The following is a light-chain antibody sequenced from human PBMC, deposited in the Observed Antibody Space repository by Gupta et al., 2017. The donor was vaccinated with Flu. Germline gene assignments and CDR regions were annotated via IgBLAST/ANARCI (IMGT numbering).Light chain of an antibody. Sequence: QMTQSPSTLTASVGDRVSITCRASQTVNNNLAWYQLKPGQAPKVLIFQSSTLDTGVPSRFRGSGSGTEFTLTISGLQPDDFANYICQQYRHFPTTFGQGTKVQIK. CDR2: QSS. CDR3: QQYRHFPTT. V-gene: IGKV1-5*03. CDR1: QTVNNN. J-gene: IGKJ2*01.